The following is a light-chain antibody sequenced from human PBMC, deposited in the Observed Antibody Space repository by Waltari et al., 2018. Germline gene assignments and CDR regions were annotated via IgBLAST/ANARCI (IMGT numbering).Light chain of an antibody. Sequence: QSALTQPPSASGPPGQSVTISCTVTSSDLGAYNYVSWYQQHSGKAPKLMIYEVSKRPSGVPDRFSGSKSGNTASLTVSGLQAEDEADYYCSSYAGSNNFDVFGTGTKVTVL. CDR2: EVS. CDR1: SSDLGAYNY. J-gene: IGLJ1*01. CDR3: SSYAGSNNFDV. V-gene: IGLV2-8*01.